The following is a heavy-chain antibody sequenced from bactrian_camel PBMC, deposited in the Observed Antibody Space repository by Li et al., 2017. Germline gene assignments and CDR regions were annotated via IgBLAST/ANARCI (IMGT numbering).Heavy chain of an antibody. V-gene: IGHV3S40*01. CDR2: IDRGGSDT. D-gene: IGHD3*01. Sequence: VQLVESGGGLVEPGGSLNLSCVASGFDFSGYDMSWVRQAPGKEFEWVSGIDRGGSDTYYADSVKGRFTISKDIAKNTVHLQMNSLKTEDTATYYCAAELGVSGYCISGGLVFGHWDQGTQVTVS. CDR1: GFDFSGYD. CDR3: AAELGVSGYCISGGLVFGH. J-gene: IGHJ6*01.